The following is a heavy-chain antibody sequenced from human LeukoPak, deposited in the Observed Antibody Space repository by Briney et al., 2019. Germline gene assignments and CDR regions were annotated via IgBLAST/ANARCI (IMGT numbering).Heavy chain of an antibody. J-gene: IGHJ4*02. CDR3: ARDLGDYASGKSYFDY. CDR2: INHSGST. V-gene: IGHV4-34*01. Sequence: SETLSLTCAVYGGSFSDSYWSWIHQPPGKGLEWIGEINHSGSTNYNPSLKSRVTISVDTSKNQFSLKLSSVTAADTAVYYCARDLGDYASGKSYFDYWGQGTLVTVSS. D-gene: IGHD3-10*01. CDR1: GGSFSDSY.